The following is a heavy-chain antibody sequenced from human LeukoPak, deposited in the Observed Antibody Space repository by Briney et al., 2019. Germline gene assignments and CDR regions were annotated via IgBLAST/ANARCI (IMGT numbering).Heavy chain of an antibody. V-gene: IGHV3-23*01. CDR2: ISGSGGST. Sequence: GRSLRLSCAASGFTFSSYGMHWVRQAPGKGLEWVSAISGSGGSTYYADSVKGRFTISRDNSKNTLYLQMNSLRAEDTAVYYCAKDTVEMATIGAFDIWGQGTMVTVSS. D-gene: IGHD5-24*01. J-gene: IGHJ3*02. CDR1: GFTFSSYG. CDR3: AKDTVEMATIGAFDI.